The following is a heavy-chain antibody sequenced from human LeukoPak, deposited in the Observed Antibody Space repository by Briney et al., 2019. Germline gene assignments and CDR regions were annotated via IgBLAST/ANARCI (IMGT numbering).Heavy chain of an antibody. V-gene: IGHV3-48*04. D-gene: IGHD3-9*01. CDR2: ISDTSSTI. J-gene: IGHJ3*02. Sequence: PGGSLRLSCAASGFTFSSYSMNWVRQAPGKGLEWLSYISDTSSTIYYADSVKGRFTISRDNAKNSLFLQMNSLRAEDTAVYYCARAYYDLLTGRIGARAFDIWGQGTMVTASS. CDR1: GFTFSSYS. CDR3: ARAYYDLLTGRIGARAFDI.